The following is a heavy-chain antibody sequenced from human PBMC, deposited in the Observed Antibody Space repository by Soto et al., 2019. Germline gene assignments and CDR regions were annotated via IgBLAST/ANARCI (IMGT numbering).Heavy chain of an antibody. D-gene: IGHD3-9*01. Sequence: QVELVESGGGVVLPGRSLRLSCEASGFTFSNYAIHWVRQAPGKGLEWVAVISNNGRDRQYAASVKGRFTISRDNSRATVFLQTSGLTVADTAVYYCARDRGRPGLPLDVWGQGTRVTVSS. CDR2: ISNNGRDR. CDR1: GFTFSNYA. V-gene: IGHV3-30*03. CDR3: ARDRGRPGLPLDV. J-gene: IGHJ4*02.